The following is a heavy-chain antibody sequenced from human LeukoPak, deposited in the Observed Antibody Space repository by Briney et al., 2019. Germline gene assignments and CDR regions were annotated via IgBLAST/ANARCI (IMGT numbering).Heavy chain of an antibody. Sequence: GGSLRLSCAASEFTFSNFAMSWVRQAPGKGLEWVSTISGSGDNTYYADSVKGRFTISRDNSKNTLYLQMNSLRDEDTALYYCAKAGIGVVGYFDYWGQGTLVTVSS. D-gene: IGHD6-19*01. J-gene: IGHJ4*02. CDR2: ISGSGDNT. CDR1: EFTFSNFA. V-gene: IGHV3-23*01. CDR3: AKAGIGVVGYFDY.